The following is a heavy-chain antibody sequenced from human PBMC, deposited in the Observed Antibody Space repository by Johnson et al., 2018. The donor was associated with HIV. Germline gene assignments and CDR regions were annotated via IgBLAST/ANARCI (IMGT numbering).Heavy chain of an antibody. Sequence: QVQLVESGGGVVQPGRSLRLSCVASGFPFSTYAIHWVRQAPAKGLEWVAVISYDGSNKYYADSVKGRFTISRDNSKNTLYLQMNSLRAEDTAVYYCARDIIAVAGYDAFDIWGQGTMVTVSS. CDR1: GFPFSTYA. CDR3: ARDIIAVAGYDAFDI. D-gene: IGHD6-19*01. CDR2: ISYDGSNK. J-gene: IGHJ3*02. V-gene: IGHV3-30-3*01.